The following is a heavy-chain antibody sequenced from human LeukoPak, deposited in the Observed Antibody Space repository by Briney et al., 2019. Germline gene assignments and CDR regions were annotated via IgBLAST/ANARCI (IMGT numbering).Heavy chain of an antibody. D-gene: IGHD6-13*01. Sequence: ASVKVSCKASGGTFSSYAISWVRQAPGQGLEWMGGIIPIFGTANYAQKFQGRVTITADESTSTAYMELSSLRSEDTAVYYCARAATSGYSIQSDAFDIWGQGTMVTVSS. J-gene: IGHJ3*02. CDR3: ARAATSGYSIQSDAFDI. CDR1: GGTFSSYA. CDR2: IIPIFGTA. V-gene: IGHV1-69*13.